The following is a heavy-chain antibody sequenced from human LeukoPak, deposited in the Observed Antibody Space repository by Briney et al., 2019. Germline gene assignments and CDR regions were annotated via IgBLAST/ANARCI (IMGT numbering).Heavy chain of an antibody. CDR2: IYYSGST. V-gene: IGHV4-61*01. CDR3: ARKFINWNYVLDY. D-gene: IGHD1-7*01. J-gene: IGHJ4*02. Sequence: SETLSLTRTVSGGSVSSGSYYWSWIRQPPGKGLEWIGYIYYSGSTNYNPSLKSRVTISVDTSKNQFSLKLGSVTAADTAVYYCARKFINWNYVLDYWGQGTLVTVSS. CDR1: GGSVSSGSYY.